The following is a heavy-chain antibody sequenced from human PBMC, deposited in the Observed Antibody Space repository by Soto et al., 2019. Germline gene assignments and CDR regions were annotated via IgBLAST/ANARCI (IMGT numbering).Heavy chain of an antibody. CDR1: GYTFSNYG. CDR3: AREGQRGY. CDR2: ISGYNGNT. J-gene: IGHJ4*02. Sequence: QVQLVQSGAEVKKPGASVKVSCQASGYTFSNYGFSWVRQAPGQGLEWMGWISGYNGNTNYAERLQGRVTMTTDTSTRTAYMELKSLRYDDTAVYYCAREGQRGYWGQGTPVTVSS. V-gene: IGHV1-18*01. D-gene: IGHD6-25*01.